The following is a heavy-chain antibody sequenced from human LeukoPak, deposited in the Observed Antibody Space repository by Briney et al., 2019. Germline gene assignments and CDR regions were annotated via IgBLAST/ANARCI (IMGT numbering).Heavy chain of an antibody. J-gene: IGHJ5*02. V-gene: IGHV4-34*01. Sequence: PSETLSLTCAVYGGSFSGYYWSWIRQPPGKGLEWIGEINHSGSTNYNPSLKSRVTISVDTSKNQFSLKLSSVTAADTAVYYCARRRGRYSSRWFDPWGQGTLVTVSS. CDR1: GGSFSGYY. CDR3: ARRRGRYSSRWFDP. CDR2: INHSGST. D-gene: IGHD6-13*01.